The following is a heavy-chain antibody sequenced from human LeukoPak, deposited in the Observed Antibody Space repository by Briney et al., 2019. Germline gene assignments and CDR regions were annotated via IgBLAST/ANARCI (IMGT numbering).Heavy chain of an antibody. CDR3: ARGGAYYYDSSAYYYAHQLHY. Sequence: ETLSLTCTVSGGSISSYYWSWIRQPAGKGLEWIGRIYTSGSTNYNPSLKSLVTMSVDTSKNQFSLKLSSVTAADTALYYCARGGAYYYDSSAYYYAHQLHYWAQGTLVTVSS. D-gene: IGHD3-22*01. V-gene: IGHV4-4*07. CDR2: IYTSGST. J-gene: IGHJ4*02. CDR1: GGSISSYY.